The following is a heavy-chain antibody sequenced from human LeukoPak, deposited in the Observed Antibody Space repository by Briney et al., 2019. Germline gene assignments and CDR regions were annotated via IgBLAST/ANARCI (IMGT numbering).Heavy chain of an antibody. CDR1: GYTFTTNY. D-gene: IGHD3-10*01. Sequence: GASVKVSCKASGYTFTTNYMHWVRQAPGQGLEWMGIVNPTGGSTTYAQKFQGRVTMTRDTSTSTVYMELSSLRSEDTAVYYCAREAPGVNGFDYWGQGTLVTVSS. J-gene: IGHJ4*02. V-gene: IGHV1-46*01. CDR3: AREAPGVNGFDY. CDR2: VNPTGGST.